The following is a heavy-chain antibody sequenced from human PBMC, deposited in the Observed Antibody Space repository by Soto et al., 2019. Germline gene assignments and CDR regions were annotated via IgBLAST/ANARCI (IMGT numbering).Heavy chain of an antibody. CDR1: GFTFSSYW. J-gene: IGHJ6*03. CDR3: ARAMVVAAISPNYYYYMDV. V-gene: IGHV3-7*01. D-gene: IGHD2-15*01. CDR2: IKQDGSEK. Sequence: GGSLRLSCAASGFTFSSYWMSWVRQAPGKGLEWVANIKQDGSEKYYVDSVKGRFTISRDNAKNSLYLQMNSLRAEDTAVYYCARAMVVAAISPNYYYYMDVWGKGTTVTVSS.